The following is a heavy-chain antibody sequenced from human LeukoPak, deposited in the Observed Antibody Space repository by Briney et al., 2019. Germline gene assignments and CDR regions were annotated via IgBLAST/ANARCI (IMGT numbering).Heavy chain of an antibody. CDR2: IIPIFGTA. D-gene: IGHD6-19*01. J-gene: IGHJ4*02. CDR3: ARDGCSSGWYYFDY. CDR1: GGTFSSYA. V-gene: IGHV1-69*19. Sequence: SVTVSFKASGGTFSSYAISWVRQAPGPGLEWMGGIIPIFGTANYAQKFQGRVTITADESTNTAYKRLSRRSFEDTEGYYGARDGCSSGWYYFDYWGQGTLVTVSS.